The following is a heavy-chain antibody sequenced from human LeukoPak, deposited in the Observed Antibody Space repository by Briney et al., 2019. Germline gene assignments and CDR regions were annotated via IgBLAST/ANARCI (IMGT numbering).Heavy chain of an antibody. D-gene: IGHD5-18*01. CDR2: ISYDGSNK. CDR3: RGYSYGSRRDAFDI. J-gene: IGHJ3*02. CDR1: GFTFSSYA. V-gene: IGHV3-30-3*01. Sequence: GGSLRLSCAASGFTFSSYAMHWVRQAPGKGLEWVAVISYDGSNKYYADSVKGRFTISRDNSKNTLYLQMNSLRAEDTAVYYCRGYSYGSRRDAFDIWGQGTMVTVSS.